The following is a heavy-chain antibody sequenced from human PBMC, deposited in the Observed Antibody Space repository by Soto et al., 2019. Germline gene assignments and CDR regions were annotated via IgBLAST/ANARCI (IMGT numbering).Heavy chain of an antibody. Sequence: EEQLLESGGGLVRPGGSLRLSCAASAFTFRSYGMSWVRQAPGKGLEWVSAITASADTTYYADSVKGRFTISRDNSKNTLYLRMNSLRAEDTAVYYCAKVRPLRERTSTSCLGAFDIWGQGTMVTVS. D-gene: IGHD2-2*01. CDR2: ITASADTT. V-gene: IGHV3-23*01. CDR3: AKVRPLRERTSTSCLGAFDI. J-gene: IGHJ3*02. CDR1: AFTFRSYG.